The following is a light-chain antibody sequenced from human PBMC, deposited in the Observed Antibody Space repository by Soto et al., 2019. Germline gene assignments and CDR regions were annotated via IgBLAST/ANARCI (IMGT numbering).Light chain of an antibody. CDR1: QSISSDH. J-gene: IGKJ5*01. V-gene: IGKV3-20*01. Sequence: EIVLTQYPGILSLSPGERATLACRASQSISSDHLAWYQQRPGQSPRLLIYGASSRTTGVPDRFSGSGSGTDFTLTISRLEPEDFAVYYCQQYNIWPTFGQGTRLEIK. CDR3: QQYNIWPT. CDR2: GAS.